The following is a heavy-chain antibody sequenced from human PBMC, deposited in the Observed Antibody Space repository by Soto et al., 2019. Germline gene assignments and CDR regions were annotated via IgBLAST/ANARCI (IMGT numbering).Heavy chain of an antibody. D-gene: IGHD3-10*01. J-gene: IGHJ6*02. CDR3: ILNFRFVFYGMDV. CDR1: GYTLTELS. CDR2: FDPEDGET. Sequence: ASVNVSCKXSGYTLTELSMHWVRQAPGKGLEWMGGFDPEDGETVYAQKFQGRVTMTEDTSTDTAYMELSSLRSEDTAVYYCILNFRFVFYGMDVWGQGTTVTVSS. V-gene: IGHV1-24*01.